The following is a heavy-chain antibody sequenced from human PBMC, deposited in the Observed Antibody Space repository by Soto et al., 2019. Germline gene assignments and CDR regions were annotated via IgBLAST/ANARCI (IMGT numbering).Heavy chain of an antibody. V-gene: IGHV3-30*18. CDR3: AKGGRQWLVTSDFNY. CDR1: GFTFSDYA. CDR2: VSHDGRNT. D-gene: IGHD6-19*01. Sequence: VQLVESGGGVVQPGRSLRLSCAASGFTFSDYAMHWVRQAPGKGLEWVAVVSHDGRNTHYADSVKGRFTISRDSSKKTVSPEMTQPGAEGTGGYFRAKGGRQWLVTSDFNYWGQGALVTVSS. J-gene: IGHJ4*02.